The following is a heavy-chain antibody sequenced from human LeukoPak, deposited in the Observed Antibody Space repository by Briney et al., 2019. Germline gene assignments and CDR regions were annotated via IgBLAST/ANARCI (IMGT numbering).Heavy chain of an antibody. V-gene: IGHV1-2*02. Sequence: ASVKVSCKASGFTFTGYYMHWVRQAPGQGLEWTGWINPNSGGTNYAQKFQGRVTMTRDTSISTAYMELSRLRSDDTAVYYCASAQLYYYDSSGYYYGAAHFDYWGQGTLVTVSS. D-gene: IGHD3-22*01. CDR1: GFTFTGYY. CDR2: INPNSGGT. J-gene: IGHJ4*02. CDR3: ASAQLYYYDSSGYYYGAAHFDY.